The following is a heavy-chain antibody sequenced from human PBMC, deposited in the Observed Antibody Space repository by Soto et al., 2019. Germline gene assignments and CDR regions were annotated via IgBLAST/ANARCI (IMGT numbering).Heavy chain of an antibody. CDR2: IHSSGAT. D-gene: IGHD3-10*01. Sequence: GGSLRLSCAASGFSVGGNYMSWVRRAPEKGPEWISVIHSSGATDYADSVKGRLTIFRDKSKNTVYLQMSSLRAEDTAVYYCAGSTNYYLYYFDYWGQGTLVTVSS. CDR1: GFSVGGNY. V-gene: IGHV3-53*01. CDR3: AGSTNYYLYYFDY. J-gene: IGHJ4*02.